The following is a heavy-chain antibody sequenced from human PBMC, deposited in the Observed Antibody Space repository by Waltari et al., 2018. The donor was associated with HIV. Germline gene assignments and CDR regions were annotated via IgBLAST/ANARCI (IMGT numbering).Heavy chain of an antibody. CDR3: ARDWYYDSSGYSGMDV. J-gene: IGHJ6*02. Sequence: QVQLQESGPGLVKPSETLSLTCAVFGYYTSSGYYWGWLRQPPGKGLEWIGSIYHSGSTYYNPSLKSRVTISVDTSKNQFSLKLSSVTAADTAVYYCARDWYYDSSGYSGMDVWGQGTTVTVSS. D-gene: IGHD3-22*01. CDR1: GYYTSSGYY. V-gene: IGHV4-38-2*02. CDR2: IYHSGST.